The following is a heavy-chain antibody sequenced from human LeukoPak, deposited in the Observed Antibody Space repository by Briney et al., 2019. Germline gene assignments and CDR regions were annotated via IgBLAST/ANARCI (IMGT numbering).Heavy chain of an antibody. CDR1: GGSISSSSYY. CDR3: ARDRYFGSGSYLPE. D-gene: IGHD3-10*01. J-gene: IGHJ4*02. V-gene: IGHV4-39*07. Sequence: SETLSLTCTVSGGSISSSSYYWGWIRQPPGKGLEWIGSIYYSGSTYYNPSLKSRVTISVDTSKNQFSLKLSSVTAADTAVYYCARDRYFGSGSYLPEWGQGTLVTVSS. CDR2: IYYSGST.